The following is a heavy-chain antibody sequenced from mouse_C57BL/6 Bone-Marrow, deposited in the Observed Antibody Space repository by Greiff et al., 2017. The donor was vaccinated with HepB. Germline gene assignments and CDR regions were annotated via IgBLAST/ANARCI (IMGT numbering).Heavy chain of an antibody. CDR3: ARTPPYYYGSSYWYFDV. J-gene: IGHJ1*03. CDR1: GYTFTSYG. Sequence: QVQLQQSGAELARPGASVKLSCKASGYTFTSYGISWVKQRTGQGHEWIGESYPRSGNTYYNEKFKGKATLTADKSTSTAYMELRSLTSEDPAVYFCARTPPYYYGSSYWYFDVWGTGTTVTVSS. V-gene: IGHV1-81*01. D-gene: IGHD1-1*01. CDR2: SYPRSGNT.